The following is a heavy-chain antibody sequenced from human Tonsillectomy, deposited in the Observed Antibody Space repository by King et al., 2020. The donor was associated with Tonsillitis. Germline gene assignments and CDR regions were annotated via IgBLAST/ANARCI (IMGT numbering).Heavy chain of an antibody. Sequence: VQLVESGGGLVQPGGSLRLSCAASGFTFSSYSMNWVRQAPGKGLEWVSYISSSSSTIYYADSVKGRFTISRDNAKNSLYLQMNSLRAEDTAVYYCARGPPLYYYGSGSYYLGGVDFDYWGQGTLVTVSS. CDR1: GFTFSSYS. J-gene: IGHJ4*02. D-gene: IGHD3-10*01. CDR2: ISSSSSTI. V-gene: IGHV3-48*01. CDR3: ARGPPLYYYGSGSYYLGGVDFDY.